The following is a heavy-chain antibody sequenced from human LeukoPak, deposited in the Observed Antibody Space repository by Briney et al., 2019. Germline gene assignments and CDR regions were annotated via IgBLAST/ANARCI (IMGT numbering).Heavy chain of an antibody. V-gene: IGHV1-24*01. D-gene: IGHD3-22*01. J-gene: IGHJ4*02. CDR1: GYTLTELS. Sequence: ASVKVSCKVSGYTLTELSMHWVRQPPGKGLEWMGGFDPEDGETIYAQKFQGRVTMTEDTSTDTAYMELSSLRAEDTAAYYCAREGPIVVGDHFDYWGQGTLVTVSS. CDR3: AREGPIVVGDHFDY. CDR2: FDPEDGET.